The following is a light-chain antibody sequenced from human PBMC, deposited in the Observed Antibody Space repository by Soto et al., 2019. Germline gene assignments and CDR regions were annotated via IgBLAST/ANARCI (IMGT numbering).Light chain of an antibody. J-gene: IGKJ4*01. Sequence: SAATLSLYKGERTTVSCRAIQSVKSSYLGWNQQKTGQAPRLLIFGASTRATGIPARFSGSGSGTEFTLTISSLQSEDFAVYYCQQYSNWPPLTFGG. CDR3: QQYSNWPPLT. CDR2: GAS. V-gene: IGKV3-15*01. CDR1: QSVKSSY.